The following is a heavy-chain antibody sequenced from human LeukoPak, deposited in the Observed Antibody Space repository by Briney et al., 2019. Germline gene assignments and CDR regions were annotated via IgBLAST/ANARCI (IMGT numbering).Heavy chain of an antibody. J-gene: IGHJ3*02. Sequence: GGSLRLSCAASGFTFSSYSMNWVRQAPGKGLEWVSFISSSSIYIYYTDSVKGRFTISRDNAKNSLSLQMNSLRAEDTAVYYCARVRGYSRGTDAFDIWGQGTMVTVSS. D-gene: IGHD5-18*01. CDR2: ISSSSIYI. CDR1: GFTFSSYS. CDR3: ARVRGYSRGTDAFDI. V-gene: IGHV3-21*01.